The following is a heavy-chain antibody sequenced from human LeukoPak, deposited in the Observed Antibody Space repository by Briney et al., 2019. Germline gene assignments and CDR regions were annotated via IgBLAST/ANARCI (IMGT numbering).Heavy chain of an antibody. Sequence: DSVKVSCKVSGYTLTELSMHWVRQAPGKGLEWMGGFDPEDGETIYAQKFQGRVTMTEHTSTDTAYMELSSLRSEDTAVYYCVRSSWYFDYWGQGTLVTVSS. CDR3: VRSSWYFDY. CDR1: GYTLTELS. J-gene: IGHJ4*02. D-gene: IGHD6-13*01. V-gene: IGHV1-24*01. CDR2: FDPEDGET.